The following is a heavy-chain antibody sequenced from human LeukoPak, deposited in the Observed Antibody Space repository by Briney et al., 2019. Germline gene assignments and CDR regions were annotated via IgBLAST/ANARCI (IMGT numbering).Heavy chain of an antibody. V-gene: IGHV4-38-2*02. CDR1: GYSISSGYY. CDR2: IYHSGST. Sequence: PSETLSLTCTVSGYSISSGYYWGWIRQPPGKGLEWIGSIYHSGSTYYNPSLKSRVTISVDTSKNQFSLKLSSVTAADTAVYYCASAVGPYFDYWGQGTLVTVSS. J-gene: IGHJ4*02. CDR3: ASAVGPYFDY. D-gene: IGHD4-23*01.